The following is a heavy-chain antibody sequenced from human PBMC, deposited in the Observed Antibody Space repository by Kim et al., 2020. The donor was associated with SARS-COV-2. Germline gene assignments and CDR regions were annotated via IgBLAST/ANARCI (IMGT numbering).Heavy chain of an antibody. Sequence: GGSLRLSCAASGFTFSSYAMHWVRQAPGKGLEWVAVISYDGSNKYYADSVKGRFTISRDNSKNTLYLQMNSLRAEDTAVYYCARDPHYDILTGPFDYWG. D-gene: IGHD3-9*01. CDR1: GFTFSSYA. V-gene: IGHV3-30*04. CDR2: ISYDGSNK. CDR3: ARDPHYDILTGPFDY. J-gene: IGHJ4*01.